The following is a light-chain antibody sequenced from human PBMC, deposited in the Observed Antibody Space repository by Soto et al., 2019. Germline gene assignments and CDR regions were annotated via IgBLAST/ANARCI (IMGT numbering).Light chain of an antibody. CDR2: DAS. J-gene: IGKJ3*01. CDR3: QQRSNWPLT. Sequence: EIVLTQSPDTLSLSPGERATLSCMASQSVNNYLAWYQQKPGQAPRLLIYDASNRATGIPARFSGSGSGTDFTLTISSLEPEDFAVYYCQQRSNWPLTFGPGTKVDIK. CDR1: QSVNNY. V-gene: IGKV3-11*01.